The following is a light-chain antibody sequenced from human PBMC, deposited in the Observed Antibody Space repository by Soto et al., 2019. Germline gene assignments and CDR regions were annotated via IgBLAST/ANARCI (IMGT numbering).Light chain of an antibody. CDR3: CSHAGSSVV. J-gene: IGLJ1*01. Sequence: QSALTQPRSVSGSPGQSVTISCTGTSSDVGGYNHVSWYQQHPGKAPKLIIYDVSTRPSGVPDRFSGSKSGNTASLTISGLQAEDEAAYYCCSHAGSSVVFGTGPKVTVL. CDR2: DVS. V-gene: IGLV2-11*01. CDR1: SSDVGGYNH.